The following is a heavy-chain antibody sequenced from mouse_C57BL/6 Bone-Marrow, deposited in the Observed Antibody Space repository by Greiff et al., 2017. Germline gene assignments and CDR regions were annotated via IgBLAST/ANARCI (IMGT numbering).Heavy chain of an antibody. D-gene: IGHD1-1*01. J-gene: IGHJ4*01. CDR2: INPSTGGT. Sequence: VQLKESGPELVKPGASVKISCKASGYSFTGYYMNWVKQSPEKSLEWIGEINPSTGGTTYNQKFKAKATLTVDKSSSTAYLQLKSLTSEDSAVYYCARGIYYYGSSYAMDDWGQGTSVTVSS. CDR1: GYSFTGYY. V-gene: IGHV1-42*01. CDR3: ARGIYYYGSSYAMDD.